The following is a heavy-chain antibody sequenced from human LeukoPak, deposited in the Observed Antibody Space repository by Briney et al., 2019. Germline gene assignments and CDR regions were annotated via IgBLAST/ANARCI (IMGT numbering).Heavy chain of an antibody. J-gene: IGHJ3*02. Sequence: GESLKISCKGSGYSFTSYWTGWVRQMPGKGLEWMGIIYPGDSDTRYSPSFQGQVTISADKSISTAYLQWSSLKASDTAMYYCARQTRQGSSWYSVADAFDIWGQGTMVTVSS. CDR1: GYSFTSYW. D-gene: IGHD6-13*01. V-gene: IGHV5-51*01. CDR3: ARQTRQGSSWYSVADAFDI. CDR2: IYPGDSDT.